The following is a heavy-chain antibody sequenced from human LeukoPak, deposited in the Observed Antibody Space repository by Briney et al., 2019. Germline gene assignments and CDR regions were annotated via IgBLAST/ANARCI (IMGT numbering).Heavy chain of an antibody. CDR2: ISSSSRYI. J-gene: IGHJ4*02. D-gene: IGHD4-17*01. CDR1: GFTFSSYG. CDR3: ARSHDYGDQNGVDY. Sequence: TGGSLRLSCAASGFTFSSYGLNWVRQAPGKGLEWVSFISSSSRYIYYADSMKGRFTISRDNAKKSLYLQMNGLRAEDTAVYYCARSHDYGDQNGVDYWGQGTLVTVSS. V-gene: IGHV3-21*03.